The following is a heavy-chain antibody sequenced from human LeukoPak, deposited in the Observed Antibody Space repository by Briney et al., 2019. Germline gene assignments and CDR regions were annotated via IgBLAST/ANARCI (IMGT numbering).Heavy chain of an antibody. CDR2: IRSKANSYAT. Sequence: SGGSLRLSCAASGFTFSGSAMHGVRQASGKGLEWVGRIRSKANSYATAYAASVKGRFTISRDDSKNTTYLQMNSLKTEDTAVYYCTRPASRSGYYYYYMDVWGKGTTVTVSS. D-gene: IGHD3-3*01. V-gene: IGHV3-73*01. J-gene: IGHJ6*03. CDR1: GFTFSGSA. CDR3: TRPASRSGYYYYYMDV.